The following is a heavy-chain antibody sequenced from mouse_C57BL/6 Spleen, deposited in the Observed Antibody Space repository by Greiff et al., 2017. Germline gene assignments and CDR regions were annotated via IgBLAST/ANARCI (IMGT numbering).Heavy chain of an antibody. J-gene: IGHJ4*01. V-gene: IGHV7-1*01. D-gene: IGHD1-1*01. CDR3: ARDHGSHAMDY. CDR1: GFTFSDFY. CDR2: SRNKANDYTT. Sequence: EVQGVESGGGLVQSGRSLRLSCATSGFTFSDFYMEWVRQAPGKGLEWIAASRNKANDYTTEYSASVKGRFIVSRDTSQSILYLQMNALRAEDTASDYCARDHGSHAMDYWGQGTSVTVSS.